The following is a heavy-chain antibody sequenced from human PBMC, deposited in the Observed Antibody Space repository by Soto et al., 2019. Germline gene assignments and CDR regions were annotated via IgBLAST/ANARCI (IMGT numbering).Heavy chain of an antibody. CDR2: ISAYNGDT. CDR3: ARDRDYVWGSYRHTSDY. Sequence: QVQLVQSGAEVKKPGASVKVSCKASGYSFTSYGITWVRQAPGQGLEWMGWISAYNGDTNYAQKFQGRITMTTDASTTTDYMDLRSLGFDDTALYYCARDRDYVWGSYRHTSDYWGQGTLLTVSS. D-gene: IGHD3-16*02. CDR1: GYSFTSYG. V-gene: IGHV1-18*01. J-gene: IGHJ4*02.